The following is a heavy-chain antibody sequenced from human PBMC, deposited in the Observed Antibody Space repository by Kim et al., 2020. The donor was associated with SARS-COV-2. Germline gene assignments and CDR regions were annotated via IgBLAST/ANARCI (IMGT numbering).Heavy chain of an antibody. Sequence: SETLSLTCAVYGGSFSGYYWSWIRQPPGKGLEWIGEINHSGSTNYNPSLKSRVTISVETSKNQFSLKLSSVTAADTALYYCARGTRQWLVRGPYYYYMDVWGKGTTVTVSS. CDR3: ARGTRQWLVRGPYYYYMDV. J-gene: IGHJ6*03. D-gene: IGHD6-19*01. V-gene: IGHV4-34*01. CDR2: INHSGST. CDR1: GGSFSGYY.